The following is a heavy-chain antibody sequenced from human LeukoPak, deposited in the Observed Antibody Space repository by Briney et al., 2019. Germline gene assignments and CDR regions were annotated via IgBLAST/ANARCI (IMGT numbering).Heavy chain of an antibody. CDR2: IYTSGST. CDR1: GGSISSGSYY. D-gene: IGHD1-26*01. V-gene: IGHV4-61*02. CDR3: ARVVGATERYFDY. Sequence: SETLSLTCTVSGGSISSGSYYWSWIRQPAGKGLEWIGRIYTSGSTNYNPSLKSRVTISVDKSKNQFSLKLSSVTAADTAVYYCARVVGATERYFDYWGQGTLVTVSS. J-gene: IGHJ4*02.